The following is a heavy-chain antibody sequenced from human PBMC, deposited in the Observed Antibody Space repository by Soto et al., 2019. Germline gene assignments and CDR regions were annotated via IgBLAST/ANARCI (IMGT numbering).Heavy chain of an antibody. CDR3: VRLPPTVTPGKNFYFYMDV. D-gene: IGHD4-17*01. CDR2: IDSSGTA. J-gene: IGHJ6*03. Sequence: QLRLQESGPRLLKPSETLSLTCVVSGGSVSSGDFSWGWIRQPPGKGPEWVATIDSSGTASYNPSLHRRVSISMDTSRNEISMELTSVTATDTSLYYCVRLPPTVTPGKNFYFYMDVWGQGATVIVSS. CDR1: GGSVSSGDFS. V-gene: IGHV4-39*01.